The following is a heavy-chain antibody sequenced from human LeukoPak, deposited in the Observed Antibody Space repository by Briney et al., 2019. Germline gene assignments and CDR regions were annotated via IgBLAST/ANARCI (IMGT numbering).Heavy chain of an antibody. CDR1: GGTFSSYA. CDR2: IIPIFGTA. V-gene: IGHV1-69*06. D-gene: IGHD3-10*01. J-gene: IGHJ5*02. CDR3: AIVAHSYGSAWFDP. Sequence: SVKVSCKASGGTFSSYAISWVRQAPGQGLEWMGGIIPIFGTANYAQKFQGRVTITADKSSSTAYMELSSLRSEDTAVYYCAIVAHSYGSAWFDPWGQGTLVTVSS.